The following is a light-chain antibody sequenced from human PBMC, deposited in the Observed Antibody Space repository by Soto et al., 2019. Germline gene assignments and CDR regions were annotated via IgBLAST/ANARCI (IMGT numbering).Light chain of an antibody. V-gene: IGLV1-47*02. CDR2: SNS. Sequence: QSVLTQPPSASGTPGQTVTISCFGSSSNIGINYVFWYQQLPGTAPKLLMYSNSQRPSGVPDRFSGSKSGTSASLAISERRSEDEGDYYCAAWDDSLSGPVFGGGTKLTVL. J-gene: IGLJ2*01. CDR3: AAWDDSLSGPV. CDR1: SSNIGINY.